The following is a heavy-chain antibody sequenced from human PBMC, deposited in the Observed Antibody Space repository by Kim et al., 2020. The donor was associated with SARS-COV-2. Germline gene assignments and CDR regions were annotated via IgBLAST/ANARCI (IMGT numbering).Heavy chain of an antibody. D-gene: IGHD5-12*01. Sequence: QKFQGIVTITADKSTSTAYMELSSLRSEDTAVYYCARDLRSGYDFSGMDYWGQGTLVTVSS. CDR3: ARDLRSGYDFSGMDY. J-gene: IGHJ4*02. V-gene: IGHV1-69*04.